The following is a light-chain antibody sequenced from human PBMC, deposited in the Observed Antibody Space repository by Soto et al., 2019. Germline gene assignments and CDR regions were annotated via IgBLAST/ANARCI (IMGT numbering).Light chain of an antibody. V-gene: IGKV1-33*01. CDR1: QDITNY. CDR3: QQFDSVPCT. CDR2: DAS. Sequence: IPMTQSPSSLSASVGDRVTITCQASQDITNYLIWYQQKPGKAPKVLIYDASSLGTGVSSRFSGSGSGTHFTLTISSLQPEDIATYYCQQFDSVPCTFGQGTKLEIK. J-gene: IGKJ2*02.